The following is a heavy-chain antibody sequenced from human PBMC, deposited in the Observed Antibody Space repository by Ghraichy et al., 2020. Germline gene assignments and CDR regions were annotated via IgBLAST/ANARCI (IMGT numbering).Heavy chain of an antibody. Sequence: SETLSLTCAASGGSFSGYYWGWVRQPPGQGLEWIGEVNHSRSSNYHPSLKGRVIISLHTSKAQFSLTLHSVTAADTGVYYCTRARGWELLVDYWGHGTSVTVSS. J-gene: IGHJ4*01. V-gene: IGHV4-34*01. CDR3: TRARGWELLVDY. CDR2: VNHSRSS. CDR1: GGSFSGYY. D-gene: IGHD1-26*01.